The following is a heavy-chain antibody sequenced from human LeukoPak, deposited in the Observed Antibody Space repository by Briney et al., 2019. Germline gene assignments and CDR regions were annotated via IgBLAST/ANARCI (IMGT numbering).Heavy chain of an antibody. CDR1: GYTFTSYD. CDR3: ARVWVPYGSGSYAVDY. Sequence: GASVKVSCKASGYTFTSYDINWVRQATGQGLEWMGWMNPNSGNTGYAQKFQGRVTMTRNTSISTAYMELSSLRSEDTAVYYCARVWVPYGSGSYAVDYWGQGTLVTVSS. CDR2: MNPNSGNT. D-gene: IGHD3-10*01. V-gene: IGHV1-8*01. J-gene: IGHJ4*02.